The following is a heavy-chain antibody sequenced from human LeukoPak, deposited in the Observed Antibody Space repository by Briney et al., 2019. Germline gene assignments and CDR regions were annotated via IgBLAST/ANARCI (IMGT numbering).Heavy chain of an antibody. CDR2: IGGSGGGT. CDR3: GRDPRYYYDSSGSNWFDP. V-gene: IGHV3-23*01. J-gene: IGHJ5*02. CDR1: GFTFSTYG. D-gene: IGHD3-22*01. Sequence: PGGTLRLSCAASGFTFSTYGMSWVRQAPGKGLEWVSAIGGSGGGTYYADSVKGRFTISRDNSKNTLYLQMNRLRAEDTAVYYRGRDPRYYYDSSGSNWFDPWGQGTLVTVSS.